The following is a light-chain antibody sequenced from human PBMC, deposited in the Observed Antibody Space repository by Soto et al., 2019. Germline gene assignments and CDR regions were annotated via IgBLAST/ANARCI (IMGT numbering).Light chain of an antibody. CDR1: QSVDSST. Sequence: EVVLTQSPGTLSLSPGERATLSCRASQSVDSSTLAWYQQKPGQAPRLLISGASKRATGTPDRFSGSGSGIDFTLTISRLEPEDFAVFYCQHFDDSLTFGGGTKVEIK. CDR3: QHFDDSLT. CDR2: GAS. V-gene: IGKV3-20*01. J-gene: IGKJ4*01.